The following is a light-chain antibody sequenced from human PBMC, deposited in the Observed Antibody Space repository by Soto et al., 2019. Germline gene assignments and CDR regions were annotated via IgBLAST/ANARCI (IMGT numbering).Light chain of an antibody. CDR3: QSYDSSLNTFYV. Sequence: QSVLTQPPSVSAAPGQRVTISCSGSSSNIGGNSVSWYQQLPGTAPKLLIYDDDKRPSGIPDRFSGSKSGTSATLGITGFQTGDEADYYCQSYDSSLNTFYVFGTGTKVTVL. CDR1: SSNIGGNS. CDR2: DDD. J-gene: IGLJ1*01. V-gene: IGLV1-51*01.